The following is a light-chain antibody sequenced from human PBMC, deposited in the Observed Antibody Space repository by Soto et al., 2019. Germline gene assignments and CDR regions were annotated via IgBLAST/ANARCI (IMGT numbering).Light chain of an antibody. CDR2: DDH. CDR1: SSNIGKNS. J-gene: IGLJ2*01. CDR3: ATWDLTLSAGVL. Sequence: QSVLTQPPSVSAAPGQRFSISCSGGSSNIGKNSVSWYQQLPATAPKLLIYDDHQRPSGIPDPFSASKAGTSATLDITGLQPADEADYYCATWDLTLSAGVLFGGGTKLTVL. V-gene: IGLV1-51*01.